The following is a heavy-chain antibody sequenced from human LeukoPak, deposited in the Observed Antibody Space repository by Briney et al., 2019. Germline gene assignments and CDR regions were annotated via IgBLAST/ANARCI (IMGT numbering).Heavy chain of an antibody. J-gene: IGHJ6*04. D-gene: IGHD3-10*01. CDR3: ARGGGWFGEFGYYGMDV. CDR2: INHSGST. CDR1: GGSLSGYY. Sequence: SETLSLTCAVYGGSLSGYYWSWIRQPPGKGLEWIGEINHSGSTNYNPSLKSRVTISVDTSKNQFSLKLSSVTAADTAVYYCARGGGWFGEFGYYGMDVWGKGTTVTVSS. V-gene: IGHV4-34*01.